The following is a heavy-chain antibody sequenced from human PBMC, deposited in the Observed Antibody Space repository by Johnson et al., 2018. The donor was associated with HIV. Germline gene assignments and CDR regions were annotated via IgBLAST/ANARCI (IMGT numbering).Heavy chain of an antibody. Sequence: VQLVESGDLVQPGGSLKVSCAASGFTFSGSAMHWVRQASGKGLEWVGRIRSKANSYATAYAASVKGRFTISRDDSKNTAYLQMNSLKTEDTAVYYCTSRRDGYNLIGIWGQGTMVTVSS. CDR3: TSRRDGYNLIGI. CDR1: GFTFSGSA. J-gene: IGHJ3*02. V-gene: IGHV3-73*02. D-gene: IGHD5-24*01. CDR2: IRSKANSYAT.